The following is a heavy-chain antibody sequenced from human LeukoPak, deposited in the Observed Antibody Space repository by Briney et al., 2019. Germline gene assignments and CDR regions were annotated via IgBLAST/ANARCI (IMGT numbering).Heavy chain of an antibody. CDR2: INHSGST. V-gene: IGHV4-34*01. Sequence: PSETLSLTCAVYGGSFSGYYWSWIRQPPGKGLEWIGEINHSGSTNYNPSLKSRVTISVDTSKNQFSLKLSSVTAADTAVYYCARGSVVAANDYWGQGTLVTVSS. CDR1: GGSFSGYY. D-gene: IGHD2-15*01. J-gene: IGHJ4*02. CDR3: ARGSVVAANDY.